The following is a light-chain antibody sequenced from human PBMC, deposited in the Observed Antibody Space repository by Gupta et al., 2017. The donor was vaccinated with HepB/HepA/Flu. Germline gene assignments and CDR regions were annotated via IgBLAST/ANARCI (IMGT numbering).Light chain of an antibody. CDR1: NSNIGSNT. CDR2: SNN. Sequence: QSVQTQPPSASGTPGQRVTISCSGSNSNIGSNTVNWYQQLPGTAPKLLIYSNNQRPSGVPDRFSGSKSGTSASLAISGLQSEDEADYYCAAWDDSLNGRVFGGGTKLTVL. J-gene: IGLJ2*01. V-gene: IGLV1-44*01. CDR3: AAWDDSLNGRV.